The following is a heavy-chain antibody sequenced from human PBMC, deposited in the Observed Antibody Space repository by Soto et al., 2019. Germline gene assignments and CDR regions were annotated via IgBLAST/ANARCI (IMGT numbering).Heavy chain of an antibody. D-gene: IGHD5-12*01. CDR2: IYYSGST. J-gene: IGHJ4*02. V-gene: IGHV4-31*03. CDR1: GGSISSGGYY. Sequence: QVQLQESGPGLVKPSQTLSLTCTVSGGSISSGGYYWSWIRQHPGKGLEWIGYIYYSGSTYYNPSLKSRVTITVDTSKNQFALKLSSVTAADTAVYYYARERSCYASDWVQGTLVTVST. CDR3: ARERSCYASD.